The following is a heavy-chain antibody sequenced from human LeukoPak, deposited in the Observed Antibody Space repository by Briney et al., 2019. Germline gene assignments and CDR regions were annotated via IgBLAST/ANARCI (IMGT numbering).Heavy chain of an antibody. CDR1: GYTFINHD. Sequence: ASVKVSCKASGYTFINHDINWVRQAPGQGLEWMGWISAYNGNTNYAQKFQGRVTMTTDTSTNTVYMELRSLRSDDTAVYYCAIHGSGSYYFDYWGQGTLLTVSS. CDR3: AIHGSGSYYFDY. D-gene: IGHD3-10*01. V-gene: IGHV1-18*01. CDR2: ISAYNGNT. J-gene: IGHJ4*02.